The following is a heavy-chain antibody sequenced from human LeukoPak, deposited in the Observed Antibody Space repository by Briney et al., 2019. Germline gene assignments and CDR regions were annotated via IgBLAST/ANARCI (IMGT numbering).Heavy chain of an antibody. CDR1: GYTFTGYY. CDR2: INPNSGGT. D-gene: IGHD2-2*01. V-gene: IGHV1-2*02. Sequence: ASVKVSCKASGYTFTGYYMHWVRQAPGQGLEWMGWINPNSGGTNYAQKFQGRVTMTRDTSISTAYMELSRLRSDDTAVYYCAREGVSSTSCYDYWGQGTLVTVSS. CDR3: AREGVSSTSCYDY. J-gene: IGHJ4*02.